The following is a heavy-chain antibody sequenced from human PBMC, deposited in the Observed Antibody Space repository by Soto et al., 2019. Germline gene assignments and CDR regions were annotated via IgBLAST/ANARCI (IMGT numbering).Heavy chain of an antibody. D-gene: IGHD4-17*01. Sequence: QVPLVQSGAEVKKPGASVKVSCKVSGYTLTELSMHWVRQAPGKGLEWMGGFDPEDGETIYAQKFQGRVTMTEDTSTDTAYMELSSLRSEDTAVYYCATDTLTDYGGLTPYDAFDIWGQGTMVTVSS. V-gene: IGHV1-24*01. CDR1: GYTLTELS. J-gene: IGHJ3*02. CDR3: ATDTLTDYGGLTPYDAFDI. CDR2: FDPEDGET.